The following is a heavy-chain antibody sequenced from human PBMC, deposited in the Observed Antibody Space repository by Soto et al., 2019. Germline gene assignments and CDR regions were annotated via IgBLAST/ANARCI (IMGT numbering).Heavy chain of an antibody. CDR1: GFTFSSYA. CDR3: AKGGPGLDSSSWPEYFQH. D-gene: IGHD6-13*01. Sequence: EVQLLESGGGLVQPGGSLRLSCAASGFTFSSYAMSWVRQAPGKGLEWVSAISGSGGSTYYADSVKGRFTISRDNSKNTLYLQMNSLRAEDTAVYYCAKGGPGLDSSSWPEYFQHWGQGTLVTVSS. J-gene: IGHJ1*01. CDR2: ISGSGGST. V-gene: IGHV3-23*01.